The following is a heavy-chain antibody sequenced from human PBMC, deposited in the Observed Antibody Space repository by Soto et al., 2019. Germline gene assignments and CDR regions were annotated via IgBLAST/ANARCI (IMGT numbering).Heavy chain of an antibody. CDR2: ISYDGGDK. CDR1: GFTFSSYA. J-gene: IGHJ5*02. D-gene: IGHD3-10*01. Sequence: PGGSLRLSCATSGFTFSSYAMHWVRQAPGKGLEWVALISYDGGDKYYADSVKGRFTISRDTSMNTLFLQISNLRPDDTAVYYCARAPLFFGESSDWFDPWGQGTLVTVSS. V-gene: IGHV3-30-3*01. CDR3: ARAPLFFGESSDWFDP.